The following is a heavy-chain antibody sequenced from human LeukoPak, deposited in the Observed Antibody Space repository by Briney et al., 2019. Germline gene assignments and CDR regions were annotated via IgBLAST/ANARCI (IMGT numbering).Heavy chain of an antibody. V-gene: IGHV4-61*02. CDR1: GGSISSGSYY. D-gene: IGHD3-10*01. CDR2: IYTSGST. J-gene: IGHJ6*03. Sequence: SQTLSLTCTVSGGSISSGSYYWSWIRQPAGKGLEWIGRIYTSGSTNHNPSLKSRVTISVDTSKNQFSLKLSSVTAADTAVYYCARDRRGDYYYYMDVWGKGTTVTISS. CDR3: ARDRRGDYYYYMDV.